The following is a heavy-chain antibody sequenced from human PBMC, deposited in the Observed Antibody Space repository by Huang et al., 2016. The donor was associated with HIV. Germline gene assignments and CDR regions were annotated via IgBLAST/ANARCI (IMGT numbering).Heavy chain of an antibody. Sequence: QLQLQESGPGLVRPSETLSLTCSVSGGSVNSGYYYWGWIRQPPGKGLEWVASVFYVGNTFYHPSLKSRVSMSVDTSKKRFSLNLSSVTAADTAVYFCARLPFDYVWGTQRQTALDELDVWGQGTMVTVSS. CDR3: ARLPFDYVWGTQRQTALDELDV. CDR2: VFYVGNT. J-gene: IGHJ3*01. V-gene: IGHV4-39*01. D-gene: IGHD3-16*01. CDR1: GGSVNSGYYY.